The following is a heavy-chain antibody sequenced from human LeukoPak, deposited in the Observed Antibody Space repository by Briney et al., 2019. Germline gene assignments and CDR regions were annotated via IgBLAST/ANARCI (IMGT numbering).Heavy chain of an antibody. J-gene: IGHJ4*02. V-gene: IGHV3-21*01. CDR2: ISSSSSYI. CDR3: ARGGYDSSGYYYALDY. D-gene: IGHD3-22*01. Sequence: GGSLRLSCAASGFTFSSYSMNWVRQAPGKGLEWVSSISSSSSYIYYADSVKGRFTISRDNAKNSLYLQMNSLRAEDTAVYYCARGGYDSSGYYYALDYWGQGTLVTVSS. CDR1: GFTFSSYS.